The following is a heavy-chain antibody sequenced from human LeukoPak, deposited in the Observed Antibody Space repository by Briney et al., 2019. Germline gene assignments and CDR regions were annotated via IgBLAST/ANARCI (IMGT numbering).Heavy chain of an antibody. CDR1: GFTFSNFW. V-gene: IGHV3-7*03. D-gene: IGHD3-22*01. CDR2: IHPEGNEK. CDR3: ARDFITMIVVVTPGDY. Sequence: GGSLRLSCAVSGFTFSNFWMSWVRQAPGRGLEWVANIHPEGNEKYHVESVKGRFTISRDNTKNLLFLQMNGLRAEDTALYYCARDFITMIVVVTPGDYWGQGTLVTVSS. J-gene: IGHJ4*02.